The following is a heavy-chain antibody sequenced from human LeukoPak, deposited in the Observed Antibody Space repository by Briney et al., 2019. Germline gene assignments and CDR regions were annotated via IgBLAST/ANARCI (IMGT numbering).Heavy chain of an antibody. D-gene: IGHD5-18*01. V-gene: IGHV4-59*01. Sequence: SETLSLTCTVSGGSINSYYWSWIRQPPGKGLEWIGHIYYSGSTKYNPSLKSRVTISVDTSKNQFSLKLSSVTAADTAVYYCARATAMVMNTMTTFDYWGQGTLVAVSS. CDR2: IYYSGST. J-gene: IGHJ4*02. CDR3: ARATAMVMNTMTTFDY. CDR1: GGSINSYY.